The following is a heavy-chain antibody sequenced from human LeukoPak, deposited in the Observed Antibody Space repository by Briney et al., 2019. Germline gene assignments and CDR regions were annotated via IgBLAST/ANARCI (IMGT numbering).Heavy chain of an antibody. CDR1: GGSFSGYY. J-gene: IGHJ4*02. V-gene: IGHV4-34*01. D-gene: IGHD2-15*01. CDR3: ARDAHYCRGGSCYFMRREPYFDY. CDR2: INHSGST. Sequence: SETLSLTCAVYGGSFSGYYWSWIRQPPGKGLEWIGEINHSGSTNYNPSLKSRVTISVDTSKNQFSLKLSSVTAADTAVYYCARDAHYCRGGSCYFMRREPYFDYWGQGTLVTVSS.